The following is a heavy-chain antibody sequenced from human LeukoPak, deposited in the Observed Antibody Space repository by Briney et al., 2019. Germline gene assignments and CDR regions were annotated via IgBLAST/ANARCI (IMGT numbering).Heavy chain of an antibody. V-gene: IGHV4-30-2*06. CDR3: ARDRTIRSGAFDV. D-gene: IGHD3-3*01. CDR1: GGSIDSGLFY. Sequence: SETLSLTCSVSGGSIDSGLFYWNWIRQSPGKGLEWIGYISESGSTYYNPSLRSRVTISKDRSENHYSLKLESVTAADTAVYYCARDRTIRSGAFDVWGQG. J-gene: IGHJ3*01. CDR2: ISESGST.